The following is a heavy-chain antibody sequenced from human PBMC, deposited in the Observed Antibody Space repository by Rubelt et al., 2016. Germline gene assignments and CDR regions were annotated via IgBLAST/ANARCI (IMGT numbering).Heavy chain of an antibody. J-gene: IGHJ4*02. CDR2: INYSGST. D-gene: IGHD6-13*01. V-gene: IGHV4-39*01. CDR1: GGSISSSSYY. Sequence: QLQLQESGPGLVKPSETLSLTCTVSGGSISSSSYYWGWIRQPPGKGLEWIGSINYSGSTYYNPSFKGRVTSSVDTSRNQFSLSLSSVTAADTAVYYCARLYSSTWLDYWGQGTLVTVSS. CDR3: ARLYSSTWLDY.